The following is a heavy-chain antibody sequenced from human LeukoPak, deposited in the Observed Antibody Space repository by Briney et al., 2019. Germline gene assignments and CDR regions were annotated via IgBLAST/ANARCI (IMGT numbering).Heavy chain of an antibody. CDR1: GGSISSYY. CDR2: IYTSGST. CDR3: ARTAYYDFWSGSGDAFDI. D-gene: IGHD3-3*01. V-gene: IGHV4-4*07. Sequence: PSETLSLTCTVSGGSISSYYWSWIRQPAGKGLEWIGRIYTSGSTNYNPSLKSRVTMSVDTSKNQFSLKLSSVTAADTAVYYCARTAYYDFWSGSGDAFDIWGQGTMVTVSS. J-gene: IGHJ3*02.